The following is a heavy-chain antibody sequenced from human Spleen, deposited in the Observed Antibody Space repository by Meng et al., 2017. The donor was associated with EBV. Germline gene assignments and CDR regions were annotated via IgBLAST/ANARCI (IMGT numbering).Heavy chain of an antibody. D-gene: IGHD6-13*01. CDR3: ARDREGAAAGTLGY. CDR2: IIPLFGTV. CDR1: GGTFSNYA. Sequence: VARGKAGAGVKKPGSSGKVSCEVSGGTFSNYAISWVRQAPGQGLEWMGEIIPLFGTVIYAQTMQDRVTITADESTKTAHMELNSLRFGDTAVYYCARDREGAAAGTLGYWGQGTLVTVSS. V-gene: IGHV1-69*01. J-gene: IGHJ4*02.